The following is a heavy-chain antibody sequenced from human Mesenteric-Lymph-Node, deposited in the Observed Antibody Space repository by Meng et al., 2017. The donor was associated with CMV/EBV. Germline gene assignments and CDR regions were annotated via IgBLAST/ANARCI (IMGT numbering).Heavy chain of an antibody. CDR2: IRNKAYGGTT. J-gene: IGHJ4*02. D-gene: IGHD3-3*01. CDR1: GFTFSSYA. CDR3: TSLITIFGVGGDY. V-gene: IGHV3-49*04. Sequence: GGSLRLSCAASGFTFSSYAMSWVRQAPGKGLEWVGFIRNKAYGGTTEYAASVKGRFTISRDDSRSIAYLQMDSLKSEDTALYYCTSLITIFGVGGDYWGQGTLVTVSS.